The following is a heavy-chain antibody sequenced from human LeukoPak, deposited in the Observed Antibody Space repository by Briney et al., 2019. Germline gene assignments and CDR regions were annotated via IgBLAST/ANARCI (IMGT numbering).Heavy chain of an antibody. CDR3: ARGPRRGSTSCPSDY. Sequence: SETLSLTCAVYGGSFSGYYWSWIRQPPGKGLEWIGEINHSGSTNYDPSLKSRVTISVDTSKNQFSLKLSSVTAAGAAVYYCARGPRRGSTSCPSDYWGQGTLVTVSS. V-gene: IGHV4-34*01. CDR2: INHSGST. CDR1: GGSFSGYY. D-gene: IGHD2-2*01. J-gene: IGHJ4*02.